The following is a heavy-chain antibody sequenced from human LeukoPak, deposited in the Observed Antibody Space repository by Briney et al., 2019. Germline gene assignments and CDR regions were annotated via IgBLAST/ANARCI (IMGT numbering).Heavy chain of an antibody. CDR3: TTIGLGYDSSGRFDY. CDR2: IKSKTDGGTI. D-gene: IGHD3-22*01. Sequence: GGSLRLSCAASGFTFSNAWMCWVRQAPGKGLEWVGRIKSKTDGGTIDYAAPVKGRFTISRDDSKNTLYLQMNSLKTEDTAVYYCTTIGLGYDSSGRFDYWGQGTLVTVSS. J-gene: IGHJ4*02. V-gene: IGHV3-15*01. CDR1: GFTFSNAW.